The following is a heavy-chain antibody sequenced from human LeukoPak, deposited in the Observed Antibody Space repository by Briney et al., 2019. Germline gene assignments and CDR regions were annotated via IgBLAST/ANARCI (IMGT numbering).Heavy chain of an antibody. CDR3: ASQTLYGYVWGPA. D-gene: IGHD3-16*01. V-gene: IGHV4-4*02. Sequence: SGTLSLTCAVSGDSISSDWYSWVRQPPGKGLEWIGEISRGGTTNYNPSLKSRVTISLDMSKNHLPLKLSSVTAADTAVYYCASQTLYGYVWGPAWGQGALVIVSS. CDR1: GDSISSDW. J-gene: IGHJ5*02. CDR2: ISRGGTT.